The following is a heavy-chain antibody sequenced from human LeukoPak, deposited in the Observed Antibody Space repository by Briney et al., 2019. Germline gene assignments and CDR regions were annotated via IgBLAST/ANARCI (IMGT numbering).Heavy chain of an antibody. V-gene: IGHV1-2*02. CDR1: GYTFTGYY. D-gene: IGHD4-11*01. CDR2: INPNSGGT. Sequence: ASVKVSCKASGYTFTGYYMHWVRQAPGQGLEWMGWINPNSGGTNYAQKFQGQVTISADKSISTAYLQWSSLKASDTAMYYCARQTTAMYDYWGQGTLVTVSS. J-gene: IGHJ4*02. CDR3: ARQTTAMYDY.